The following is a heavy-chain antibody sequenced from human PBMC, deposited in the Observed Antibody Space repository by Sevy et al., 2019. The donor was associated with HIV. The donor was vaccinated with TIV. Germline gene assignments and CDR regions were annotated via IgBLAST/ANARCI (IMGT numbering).Heavy chain of an antibody. V-gene: IGHV3-48*01. CDR1: GFXFSSYS. D-gene: IGHD6-19*01. CDR2: ISXSSDSSRTL. Sequence: GGSLRLSCVASGFXFSSYSMNWVRQAPGKGLEWVXYISXSSDSSRTLYYADSVKGRFSISRDNAKNSVHLQMTSLRVEDTAVYYCARPDLSGWYFDFWGHGTLVTVSS. J-gene: IGHJ4*01. CDR3: ARPDLSGWYFDF.